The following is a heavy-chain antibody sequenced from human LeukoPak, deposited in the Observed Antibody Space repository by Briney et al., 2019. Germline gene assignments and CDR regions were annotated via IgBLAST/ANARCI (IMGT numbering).Heavy chain of an antibody. V-gene: IGHV3-15*01. D-gene: IGHD3-22*01. CDR1: GFTFSNAW. Sequence: GGSLRLSCAASGFTFSNAWMSWVRQAPGKGLEWVGRIKSKTDGGTTDYAAPVKGRFTISRDDSKNTLYLQMNSLKTEDTAVYYCTTHYYYDSSLIDYWGQGTLVTVSS. CDR2: IKSKTDGGTT. J-gene: IGHJ4*02. CDR3: TTHYYYDSSLIDY.